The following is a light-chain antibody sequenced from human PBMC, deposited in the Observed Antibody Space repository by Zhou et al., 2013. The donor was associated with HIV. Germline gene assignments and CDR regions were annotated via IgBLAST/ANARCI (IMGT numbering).Light chain of an antibody. V-gene: IGKV1-39*01. Sequence: DIQMTQSPSSLSASLGDTVTITCRASQSVSNYLNWYQQKPGKAPKLVIYVASGLESGVPSRFSGSASGTDFTLTISSLQPEDFATYYCQQSYSTPITFGQGTRLEIK. CDR1: QSVSNY. CDR3: QQSYSTPIT. CDR2: VAS. J-gene: IGKJ5*01.